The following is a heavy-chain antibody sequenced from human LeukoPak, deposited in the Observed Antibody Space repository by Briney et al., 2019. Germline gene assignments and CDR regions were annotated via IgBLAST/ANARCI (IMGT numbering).Heavy chain of an antibody. CDR1: GGSISSGSYY. CDR2: IFTRGST. J-gene: IGHJ3*02. V-gene: IGHV4-61*02. D-gene: IGHD2-2*01. Sequence: SETLSLTCTASGGSISSGSYYWTWIRQPAGKGPEWIGRIFTRGSTNYNPSLKSRVTISLDTSKNQFSLKLSSVTAADTAVYYCASQLGAFDIWGQGTMVTVSS. CDR3: ASQLGAFDI.